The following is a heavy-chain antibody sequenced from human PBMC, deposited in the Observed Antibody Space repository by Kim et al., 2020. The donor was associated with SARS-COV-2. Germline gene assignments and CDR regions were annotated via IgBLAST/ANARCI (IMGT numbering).Heavy chain of an antibody. CDR3: ARGSGSYSYY. Sequence: STNYADSVKGRFTISRDNAKTTLYLQMNSLRAEDTAVYSCARGSGSYSYYWGPGTLVTVSS. D-gene: IGHD1-26*01. V-gene: IGHV3-74*01. J-gene: IGHJ4*02. CDR2: ST.